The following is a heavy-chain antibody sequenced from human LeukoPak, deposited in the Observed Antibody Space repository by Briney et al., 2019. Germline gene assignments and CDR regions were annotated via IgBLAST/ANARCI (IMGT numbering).Heavy chain of an antibody. Sequence: SETLSLTCTVSGGSISSGGYYWSWIRQHPGKGLEWIGYIYYSGSTYYNPSLKSRVTISVDTSKNQFSLKLSSVTAADTAVYYCARALGPDFGGQQLRYYFDYWGQGTLVTVSS. CDR2: IYYSGST. J-gene: IGHJ4*02. D-gene: IGHD4/OR15-4a*01. CDR3: ARALGPDFGGQQLRYYFDY. V-gene: IGHV4-31*03. CDR1: GGSISSGGYY.